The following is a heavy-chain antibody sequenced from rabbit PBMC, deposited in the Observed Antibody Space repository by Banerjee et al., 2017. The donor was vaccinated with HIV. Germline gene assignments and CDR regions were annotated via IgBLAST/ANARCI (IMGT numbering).Heavy chain of an antibody. J-gene: IGHJ3*01. D-gene: IGHD1-1*01. CDR1: GFSFSSSYW. CDR2: IWLGITSTT. CDR3: GRGTATRL. Sequence: EESGGDLVKPEGSLTLTCTASGFSFSSSYWICWVRQAPGNGLEWIACIWLGITSTTYYATWAKGRFTISKTSSTTGTLQMTSLTAADTATYFCGRGTATRLWGQGTLVTIS. V-gene: IGHV1S45*01.